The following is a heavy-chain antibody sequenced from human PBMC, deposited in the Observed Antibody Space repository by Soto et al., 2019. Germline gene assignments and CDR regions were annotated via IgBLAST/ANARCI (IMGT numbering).Heavy chain of an antibody. Sequence: PSETLSLTCTVSGGSISGYYWSWIRQPPGKGLEWIGYMYNTGSTVYNPSFKSRVTISVDTSKNQFSLKLSSVTAADTAVYYCARRYGGNFDYWGQGTLVTSPQ. CDR3: ARRYGGNFDY. V-gene: IGHV4-59*01. J-gene: IGHJ4*02. D-gene: IGHD1-26*01. CDR1: GGSISGYY. CDR2: MYNTGST.